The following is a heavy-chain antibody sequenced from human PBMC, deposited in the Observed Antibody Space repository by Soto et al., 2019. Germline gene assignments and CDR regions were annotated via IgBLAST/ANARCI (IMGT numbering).Heavy chain of an antibody. CDR3: ARAVLPATAPFDS. D-gene: IGHD2-2*01. V-gene: IGHV4-59*01. J-gene: IGHJ4*02. Sequence: QVQLQESGPRLVKPSETLSLTCIVSGGSISSYYWSWIRQPPGKGLEWIGYIYYSGSTNYNPSLMLRVTISVDTPKNQFSLKLSSVTAADTAVYYCARAVLPATAPFDSWGQGTLVTVSS. CDR2: IYYSGST. CDR1: GGSISSYY.